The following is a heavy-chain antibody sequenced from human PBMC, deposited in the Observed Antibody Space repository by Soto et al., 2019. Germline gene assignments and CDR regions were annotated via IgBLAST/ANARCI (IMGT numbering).Heavy chain of an antibody. CDR1: GFTFSSYG. CDR3: AKDPRKAVAGTGVDY. CDR2: IPYDGSNK. D-gene: IGHD6-19*01. J-gene: IGHJ4*02. V-gene: IGHV3-30*18. Sequence: QVQLVESGGGVVQPGRSLRLSCAASGFTFSSYGMHWVRQAPGKGLEWVAVIPYDGSNKYYADSVKGRFTISRDNSKNTLYLQMNSLRAEDTAVYYCAKDPRKAVAGTGVDYWGQGTLVTVSS.